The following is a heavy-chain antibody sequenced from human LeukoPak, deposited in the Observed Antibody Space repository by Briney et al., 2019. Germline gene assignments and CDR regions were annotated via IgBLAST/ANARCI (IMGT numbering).Heavy chain of an antibody. Sequence: ASVKVSCTASGYTFTGYYIHWVRQAPGQGLEWMGRINPNSGGTNYAQKFQGRVTMTRDTSISTAYMEVSRLRSDDTAVYYCASAVVVPTDAFDIWGQGTVVTVSS. CDR1: GYTFTGYY. V-gene: IGHV1-2*06. D-gene: IGHD2-15*01. CDR3: ASAVVVPTDAFDI. CDR2: INPNSGGT. J-gene: IGHJ3*02.